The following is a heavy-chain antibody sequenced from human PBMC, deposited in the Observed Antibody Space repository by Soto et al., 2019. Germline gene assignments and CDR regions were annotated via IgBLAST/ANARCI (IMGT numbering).Heavy chain of an antibody. Sequence: PGGSLRLSCAASGFTFSSYAMSWVRQAPGKGLEWVSGISASGGSTYYADSVKGRFTISRDNSKNTLDLQMNSLGAEDAALYYCARAIPSWFDPWGQGTLVTVSS. CDR3: ARAIPSWFDP. CDR2: ISASGGST. CDR1: GFTFSSYA. V-gene: IGHV3-23*01. J-gene: IGHJ5*02. D-gene: IGHD2-21*01.